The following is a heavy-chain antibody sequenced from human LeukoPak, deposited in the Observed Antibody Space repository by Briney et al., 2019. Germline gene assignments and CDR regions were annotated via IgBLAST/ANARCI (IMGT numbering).Heavy chain of an antibody. J-gene: IGHJ6*02. Sequence: LRLSCAASGFTFSDYYMSWIRQPPGKGLEWIGYIYYSGSTYYNPSLKSRVTISVDTSKNQFSLKLSSVTAADTAVYYCASGPPPYCSSTSCYYYYGMDVWGQGTTVTVSS. CDR1: GFTFSDYY. D-gene: IGHD2-2*01. V-gene: IGHV4-30-4*01. CDR2: IYYSGST. CDR3: ASGPPPYCSSTSCYYYYGMDV.